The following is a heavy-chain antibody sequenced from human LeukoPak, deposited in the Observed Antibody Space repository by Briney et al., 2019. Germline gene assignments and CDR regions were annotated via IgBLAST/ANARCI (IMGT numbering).Heavy chain of an antibody. D-gene: IGHD3-22*01. J-gene: IGHJ4*02. CDR1: GGSISSYY. CDR3: TTVRYDSSGYYSYFDY. CDR2: IYASGNT. V-gene: IGHV4-4*07. Sequence: SETLSLTCTVSGGSISSYYWSWIRQPAGKGLEWIGRIYASGNTNYNPSLKSRVTISVDTSKNQYSLKLSSVTAADTAVYYCTTVRYDSSGYYSYFDYWGQGTLVTVSS.